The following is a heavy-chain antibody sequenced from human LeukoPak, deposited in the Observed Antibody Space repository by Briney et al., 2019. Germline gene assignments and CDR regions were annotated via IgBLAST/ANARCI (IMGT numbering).Heavy chain of an antibody. CDR2: IYHSGST. CDR1: GGSISSGGYY. CDR3: AGEVYSSGWYPGGYFDL. V-gene: IGHV4-30-2*01. Sequence: PSETLSLTCTVSGGSISSGGYYWSWIRQPPGKGLEWIGYIYHSGSTYYNPSLKSRVTISVDRSKNQFSLKLSSVTAADTAVYYCAGEVYSSGWYPGGYFDLWGRGTLVTVSS. D-gene: IGHD6-19*01. J-gene: IGHJ2*01.